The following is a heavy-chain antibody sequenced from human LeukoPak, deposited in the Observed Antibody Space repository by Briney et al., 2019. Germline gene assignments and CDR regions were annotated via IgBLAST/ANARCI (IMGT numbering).Heavy chain of an antibody. Sequence: SETLSLTCAVYGGSFSGYYWSWIRQPPGKGLEWIGEINHSGSTNYNPSLKSRVTISVDTPKNQFSLKLSSMTAADTAVYYCARWWYCSSTSCYESRDYWGQGTLVTVSS. D-gene: IGHD2-2*01. CDR2: INHSGST. J-gene: IGHJ4*02. V-gene: IGHV4-34*01. CDR1: GGSFSGYY. CDR3: ARWWYCSSTSCYESRDY.